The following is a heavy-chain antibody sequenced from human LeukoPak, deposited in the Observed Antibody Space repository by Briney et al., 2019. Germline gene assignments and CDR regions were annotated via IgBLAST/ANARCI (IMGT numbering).Heavy chain of an antibody. V-gene: IGHV3-7*01. J-gene: IGHJ6*02. CDR2: IKQDGSEK. CDR3: ARDPHRSIAYYYYGMDV. Sequence: GGSLRPSCAASGFTFSSYWMSWVRQAPGKGLEWVANIKQDGSEKYYVDSVKGRFTISRDNAKNSLDLQMNSLRAEDTAVYYCARDPHRSIAYYYYGMDVWGQGTTVTVSS. CDR1: GFTFSSYW. D-gene: IGHD3-16*02.